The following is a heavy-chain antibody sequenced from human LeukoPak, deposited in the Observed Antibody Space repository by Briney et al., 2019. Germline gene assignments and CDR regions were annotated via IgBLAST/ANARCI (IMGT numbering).Heavy chain of an antibody. CDR1: GFSFDEHA. D-gene: IGHD2-2*03. CDR2: ISWNSGSI. V-gene: IGHV3-9*01. Sequence: GGSLRLSCAASGFSFDEHAMHWVRQAPGKGLEWVSGISWNSGSIGYADSVRGRFTISRDNTKNSLYLQMNSLRPEDTALYYCAKDMGTVVVPAAMGIDYWGQGTLVTVPS. CDR3: AKDMGTVVVPAAMGIDY. J-gene: IGHJ4*02.